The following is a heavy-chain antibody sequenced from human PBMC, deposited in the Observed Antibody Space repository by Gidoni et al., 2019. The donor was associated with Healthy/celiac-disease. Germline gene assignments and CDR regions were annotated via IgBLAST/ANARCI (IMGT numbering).Heavy chain of an antibody. Sequence: EVNLLESGGGLVQPGGSLRVSCAASGFIFSSYAMSWVRQAPGKGLEWVSSISESGASTYYSDSVKGRFTISRDNSKNTLSLQMNSLRAEDTAVYYCARSHYNVLVRGVTYYYYYMDVWGKGTTVTVSS. CDR1: GFIFSSYA. CDR2: ISESGAST. CDR3: ARSHYNVLVRGVTYYYYYMDV. V-gene: IGHV3-23*01. J-gene: IGHJ6*03. D-gene: IGHD3-10*01.